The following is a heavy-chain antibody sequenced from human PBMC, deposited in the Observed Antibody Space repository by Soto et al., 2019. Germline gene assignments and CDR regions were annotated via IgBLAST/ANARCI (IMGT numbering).Heavy chain of an antibody. CDR1: GFTFSSYS. J-gene: IGHJ4*02. D-gene: IGHD6-6*01. CDR3: ARPVAYSSSSVDPNFDY. V-gene: IGHV3-21*01. CDR2: ISRSSSYI. Sequence: EVQLVESGGGLVKPGGSLRLSCAASGFTFSSYSMNWVRQAPWKGLEWVSSISRSSSYIYYADSVKGRFPSSRDNVKNSLYLQINSLRAEDTGVYYCARPVAYSSSSVDPNFDYWGKGTLVTVSS.